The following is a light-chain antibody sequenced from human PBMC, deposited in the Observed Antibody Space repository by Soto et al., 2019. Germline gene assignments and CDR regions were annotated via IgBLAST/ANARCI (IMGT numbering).Light chain of an antibody. V-gene: IGKV1-5*01. CDR2: GSS. J-gene: IGKJ1*01. CDR1: QSIRHY. Sequence: DIQMTQSPPTLSASVGDRVTITCRASQSIRHYLAWYQHMPGKAPKLLIYGSSTLQSGVPSRFSGSGSGTEFTLTISSLQPDYVGNYFCQHDDSYSQTFGQGTKVEIK. CDR3: QHDDSYSQT.